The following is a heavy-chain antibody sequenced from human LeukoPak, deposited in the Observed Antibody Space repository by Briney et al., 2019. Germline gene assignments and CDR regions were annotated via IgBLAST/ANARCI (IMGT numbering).Heavy chain of an antibody. D-gene: IGHD3-22*01. CDR1: GFTFSSYG. V-gene: IGHV3-33*01. Sequence: PGKSLRLSCAASGFTFSSYGMHWVRQAPGKGLEWVAVIWYDGSNKYYADSVKGRFTISRDNSKNTLYLQMNSLRAEDTAVYYCARSYEGYYYDSSGYYYGTFDYWGQGTLVTVSS. J-gene: IGHJ4*02. CDR2: IWYDGSNK. CDR3: ARSYEGYYYDSSGYYYGTFDY.